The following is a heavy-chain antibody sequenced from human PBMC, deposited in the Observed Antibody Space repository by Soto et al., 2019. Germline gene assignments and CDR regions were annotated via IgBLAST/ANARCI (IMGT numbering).Heavy chain of an antibody. J-gene: IGHJ4*02. V-gene: IGHV1-46*03. D-gene: IGHD2-2*01. CDR2: INPSGGST. CDR3: ARDLRYCSSTSCPGFDY. CDR1: GYTLTSYY. Sequence: ASVKVSCKASGYTLTSYYMHWVRQAPGQGLEWMGIINPSGGSTSYAQKFQGRVTMTRDTSTSTVYMELSSLRSEDTAVYYCARDLRYCSSTSCPGFDYWGQGTLVTVSS.